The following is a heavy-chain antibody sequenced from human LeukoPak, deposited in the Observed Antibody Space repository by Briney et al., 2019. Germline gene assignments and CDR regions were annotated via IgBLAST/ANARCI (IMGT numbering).Heavy chain of an antibody. CDR3: ARGGGMGHYYYYMDV. CDR2: IFYSGST. V-gene: IGHV4-39*07. J-gene: IGHJ6*03. Sequence: SETLSLTCTVSGGSISTSNYYWGWIRQPPGKGLEWIRNIFYSGSTYYSPSLKSRVTISLDTSRNQFSLKLSSVTAADTAVYYCARGGGMGHYYYYMDVWGKGTTVTISS. D-gene: IGHD5-24*01. CDR1: GGSISTSNYY.